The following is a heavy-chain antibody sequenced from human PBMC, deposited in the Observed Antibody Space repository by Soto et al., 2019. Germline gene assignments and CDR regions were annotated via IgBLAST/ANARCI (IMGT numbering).Heavy chain of an antibody. J-gene: IGHJ5*02. D-gene: IGHD3-3*01. V-gene: IGHV4-4*07. CDR1: GGAISCYY. CDR3: ARGQRFSDWFDP. CDR2: IYSSGNT. Sequence: ETLSLTFTVSGGAISCYYWTWIRQPAGKGLEWIGRIYSSGNTKYNPSLQSRVTMSLDTSKNQFSLRLTSVTAADTAVYYCARGQRFSDWFDPWGQGTLVTVSS.